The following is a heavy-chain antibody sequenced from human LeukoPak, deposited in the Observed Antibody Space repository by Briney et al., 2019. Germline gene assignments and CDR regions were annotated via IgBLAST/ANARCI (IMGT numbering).Heavy chain of an antibody. CDR1: RFTFSNYG. Sequence: GGSLRLSCAASRFTFSNYGMHWVRQAPGKGLEWVAVIGSDGKYKFYADSVKSRFTISRDNSKNTLYLQMNSLRAEDTAVYYCARSQRGQQLAYFDYWGQGTLATVSS. CDR3: ARSQRGQQLAYFDY. J-gene: IGHJ4*02. D-gene: IGHD6-13*01. CDR2: IGSDGKYK. V-gene: IGHV3-33*01.